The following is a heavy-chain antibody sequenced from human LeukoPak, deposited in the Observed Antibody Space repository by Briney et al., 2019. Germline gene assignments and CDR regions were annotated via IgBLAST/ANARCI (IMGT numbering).Heavy chain of an antibody. CDR2: IYHSGST. CDR1: GGSISSYY. D-gene: IGHD6-13*01. CDR3: ARSPQLIAAAAEDRFDY. Sequence: SETLSLTCTVSGGSISSYYWSWIRQPPGKGLEWIGYIYHSGSTYYNPSLKSRVTISVDRSKNQFSLKLSSVTAADTAVYYCARSPQLIAAAAEDRFDYWGQGTLVTVSS. J-gene: IGHJ4*02. V-gene: IGHV4-59*12.